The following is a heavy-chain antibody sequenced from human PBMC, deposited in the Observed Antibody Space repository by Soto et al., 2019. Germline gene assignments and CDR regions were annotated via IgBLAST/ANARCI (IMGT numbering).Heavy chain of an antibody. V-gene: IGHV4-59*01. D-gene: IGHD3-10*01. Sequence: QVQLQESGPGLVKPSETLSLTCTVSGGSISSYYWSWIRQPPGKGLEWMGYIYYSGSTNYNPSLKSRVTISVDTSKNQFSLKLSSVTAADTAVYYCARAPMVRGVTYYYYYGMDVWGQGTTVTVSS. J-gene: IGHJ6*02. CDR3: ARAPMVRGVTYYYYYGMDV. CDR1: GGSISSYY. CDR2: IYYSGST.